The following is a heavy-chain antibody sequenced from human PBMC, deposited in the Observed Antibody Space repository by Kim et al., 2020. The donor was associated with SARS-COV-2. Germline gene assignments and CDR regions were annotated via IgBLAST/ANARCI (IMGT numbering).Heavy chain of an antibody. V-gene: IGHV5-51*01. D-gene: IGHD2-15*01. Sequence: GESLKISCKGSGYSFTSYWIGWVRQMPGKGLEWMGIIYPGDSDTRYSPSFQGQVTISADKSISTAYLQWSSLKASDTAMYYCARQEPGDCSGGSCYSPYYYYGMDVWGQGTTVTVSS. CDR3: ARQEPGDCSGGSCYSPYYYYGMDV. CDR1: GYSFTSYW. J-gene: IGHJ6*02. CDR2: IYPGDSDT.